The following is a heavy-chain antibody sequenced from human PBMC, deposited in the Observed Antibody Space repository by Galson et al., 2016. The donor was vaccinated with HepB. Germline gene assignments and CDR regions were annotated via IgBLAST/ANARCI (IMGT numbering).Heavy chain of an antibody. CDR1: GFTFSNSA. D-gene: IGHD1-26*01. CDR3: ARARGSYYGGESLDY. V-gene: IGHV3-23*01. J-gene: IGHJ4*02. Sequence: SLRLSCAASGFTFSNSAMTWVRQPPGKGLEWVSLITDSGADPYYPDSVKGRFTISRDNSKNTLFLQMSSLRVDDTAVYYCARARGSYYGGESLDYWGQGTLVTVSS. CDR2: ITDSGADP.